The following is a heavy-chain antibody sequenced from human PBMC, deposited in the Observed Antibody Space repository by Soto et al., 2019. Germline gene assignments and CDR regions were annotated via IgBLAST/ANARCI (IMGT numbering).Heavy chain of an antibody. V-gene: IGHV4-31*03. J-gene: IGHJ4*02. Sequence: SETLSLTCTVSGGSISSGGYYWSWIRQHPGKGLEWIGYIYYSGSTYYNPSLKSRVTISVDTSKNQFSLKLSSVTAADTAVYYCARDWVDYYLDYWGQGTLVTVSS. D-gene: IGHD2-21*01. CDR2: IYYSGST. CDR1: GGSISSGGYY. CDR3: ARDWVDYYLDY.